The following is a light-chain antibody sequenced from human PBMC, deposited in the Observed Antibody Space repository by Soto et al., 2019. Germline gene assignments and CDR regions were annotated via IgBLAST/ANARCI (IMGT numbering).Light chain of an antibody. CDR2: KAS. V-gene: IGKV1-5*03. CDR1: QSISTW. J-gene: IGKJ1*01. CDR3: QHYNSYSEA. Sequence: DIQMTQSPSTLHSSVGDRVTITWRASQSISTWLAWYQQKPGKAPKLLIYKASTLKSGVPSRFSVSGSGTEFTLTISSLKTDDFATYYCQHYNSYSEAFGQGTKVDIK.